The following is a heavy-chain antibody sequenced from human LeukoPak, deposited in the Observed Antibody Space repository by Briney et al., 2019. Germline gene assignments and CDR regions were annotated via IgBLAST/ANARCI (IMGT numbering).Heavy chain of an antibody. CDR1: GDSISIINDY. Sequence: SETLSLTCTVSGDSISIINDYWAWIRQPPGTCLEWIGSIHKSGNTYYNSSLESRVTVSVDTSKNHFSLKLVSVTVADTAVYYCARRRYDNTEHLIEYFDLWGRGTLVSVSS. CDR2: IHKSGNT. J-gene: IGHJ2*01. D-gene: IGHD1-1*01. CDR3: ARRRYDNTEHLIEYFDL. V-gene: IGHV4-39*01.